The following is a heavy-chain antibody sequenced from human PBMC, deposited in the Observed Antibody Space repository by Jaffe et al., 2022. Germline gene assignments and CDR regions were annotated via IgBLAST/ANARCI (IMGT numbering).Heavy chain of an antibody. D-gene: IGHD6-6*01. CDR3: ARFSFEYSNRVSSYYFDY. CDR2: IIPIFGTA. Sequence: QVQLVQSGAEVKKPGSSVKVSCKASGGTFSSYAISWVRQAPGQGLEWMGGIIPIFGTANYAQKFQGRVTITADESTSTAYMELSSLRSEDTAVYYCARFSFEYSNRVSSYYFDYWGQGTLVTVSS. CDR1: GGTFSSYA. J-gene: IGHJ4*02. V-gene: IGHV1-69*01.